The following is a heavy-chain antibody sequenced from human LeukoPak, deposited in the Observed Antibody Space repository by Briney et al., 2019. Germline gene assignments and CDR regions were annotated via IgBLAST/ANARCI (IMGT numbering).Heavy chain of an antibody. CDR2: LYYSGST. CDR1: GGSISSYY. Sequence: SETLSLTCSVSGGSISSYYWSWIRQPPGKGLEWIGYLYYSGSTNSNPSLKSRVTMSVDTSKNQFSLKLRSVTAADTAVYYCARGGSGISDAFDIWGQGTMVTVSS. D-gene: IGHD3-10*01. V-gene: IGHV4-59*01. CDR3: ARGGSGISDAFDI. J-gene: IGHJ3*02.